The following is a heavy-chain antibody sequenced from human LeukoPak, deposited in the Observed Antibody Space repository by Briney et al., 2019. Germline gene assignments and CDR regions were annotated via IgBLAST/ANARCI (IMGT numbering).Heavy chain of an antibody. CDR1: RFTFSSNA. Sequence: GGSLRLSCAASRFTFSSNAMSWVRQAPGKGLEWVSAISGSGGSAYYADSVKGRFTISRDNSKNTQYLQMNRLRAEDTAVYYCAKDGRYCSSTSCYAGHGWFDPWGQGTLVTVSS. CDR3: AKDGRYCSSTSCYAGHGWFDP. CDR2: ISGSGGSA. J-gene: IGHJ5*02. D-gene: IGHD2-2*01. V-gene: IGHV3-23*01.